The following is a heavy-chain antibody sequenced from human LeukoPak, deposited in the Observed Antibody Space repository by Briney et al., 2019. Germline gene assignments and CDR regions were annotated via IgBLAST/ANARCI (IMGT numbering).Heavy chain of an antibody. V-gene: IGHV4-39*01. J-gene: IGHJ4*02. D-gene: IGHD4-17*01. CDR3: ARQMNTVTADY. Sequence: SQTLSLTCTVSGGSISSSSYFWGWIRQPPGKGLEWIGSIFYSGSTYYNPSLNSRVTISIDTSKNQFSLRLSSVTAADTAVYYCARQMNTVTADYWGQGTLVTVSS. CDR1: GGSISSSSYF. CDR2: IFYSGST.